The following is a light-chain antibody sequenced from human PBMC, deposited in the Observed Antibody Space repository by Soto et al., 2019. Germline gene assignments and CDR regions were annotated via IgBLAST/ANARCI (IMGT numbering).Light chain of an antibody. CDR2: GAS. CDR1: QSVSN. CDR3: QQYGSSQYT. Sequence: EIVLTQSPGTLSLSPGERATLSCRASQSVSNLAWYQQKPGQAPRLLIYGASSRATGIPDRFSGSGSGTDFTLTISRLEPEDFAVYYCQQYGSSQYTFGQGTKLEIK. J-gene: IGKJ2*01. V-gene: IGKV3-20*01.